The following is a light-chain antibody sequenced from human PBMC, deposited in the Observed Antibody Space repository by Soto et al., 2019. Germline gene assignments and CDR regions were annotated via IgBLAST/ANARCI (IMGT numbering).Light chain of an antibody. Sequence: EIVLTQSPGTLSLSPGERATLSCRASQSVRSSYLAWYQQKPGQAPRLLIYGASSRATGIPDSFSGSGSGTDFTLTISRLEPEDFAVYYCHQYGSLYTFGQGTKVEIK. J-gene: IGKJ2*01. CDR3: HQYGSLYT. CDR1: QSVRSSY. V-gene: IGKV3-20*01. CDR2: GAS.